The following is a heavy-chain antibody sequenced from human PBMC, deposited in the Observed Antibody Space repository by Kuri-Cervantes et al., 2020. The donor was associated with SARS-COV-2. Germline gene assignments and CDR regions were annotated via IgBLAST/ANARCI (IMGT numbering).Heavy chain of an antibody. CDR3: ARGDDTTFDY. V-gene: IGHV1-2*02. CDR2: INPNSGGT. J-gene: IGHJ4*02. Sequence: ASVKVSCKASGYTFTGYYMHWVRQAPGQGLEWMGWINPNSGGTNYAQKFQGRVTITADESTSTAYMELSSLRSEDTAVYYCARGDDTTFDYWGQGTLVTVSS. D-gene: IGHD1-1*01. CDR1: GYTFTGYY.